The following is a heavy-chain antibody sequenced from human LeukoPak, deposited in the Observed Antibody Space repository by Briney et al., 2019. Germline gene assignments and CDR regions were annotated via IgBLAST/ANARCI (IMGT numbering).Heavy chain of an antibody. J-gene: IGHJ3*02. Sequence: GGSLRLSCAASGFTFSSYSMNWVRQAPGKGLEWVSYISSSSSTIYYADSVKGRFTISRDNAKNSLYLQMNSLRAEDTAVYYCARVTRGYSYGNAFDIWGQGTMVTVSS. CDR3: ARVTRGYSYGNAFDI. D-gene: IGHD5-18*01. V-gene: IGHV3-48*04. CDR1: GFTFSSYS. CDR2: ISSSSSTI.